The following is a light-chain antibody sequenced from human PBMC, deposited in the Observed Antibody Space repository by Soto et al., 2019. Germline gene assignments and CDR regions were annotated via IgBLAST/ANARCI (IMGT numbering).Light chain of an antibody. CDR3: QQYGSSPYT. V-gene: IGKV3-20*01. J-gene: IGKJ2*01. CDR2: GAS. CDR1: QTVASTY. Sequence: EIVLTQSPGSLSLSPGERATLSCRASQTVASTYLAWYQQKPGQAPRLLLYGASTRATGIPDRFSGSGSGTDFTLTISRLQPEDFAVYSCQQYGSSPYTFGRGTKVEIK.